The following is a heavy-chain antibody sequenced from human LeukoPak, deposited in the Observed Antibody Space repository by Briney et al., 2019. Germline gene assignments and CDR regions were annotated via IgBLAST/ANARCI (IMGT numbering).Heavy chain of an antibody. CDR1: GYTFTGYY. CDR3: ARVDVAVAGTYNWFDP. D-gene: IGHD6-19*01. Sequence: ASVKVSCKASGYTFTGYYMHWVRQAPGQGLERMGWINPNSGGTNYAQKFQGRVTMTRDTSISTAYMELSRLRSDDTAVYYCARVDVAVAGTYNWFDPWGQGTLVTVSS. V-gene: IGHV1-2*02. J-gene: IGHJ5*02. CDR2: INPNSGGT.